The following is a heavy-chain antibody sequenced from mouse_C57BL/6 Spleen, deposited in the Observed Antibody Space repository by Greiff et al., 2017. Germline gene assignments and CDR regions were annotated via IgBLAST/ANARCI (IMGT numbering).Heavy chain of an antibody. V-gene: IGHV1-26*01. CDR1: GYTFTDYY. CDR3: ARGKRLTFAY. J-gene: IGHJ3*01. CDR2: INPNNGGT. D-gene: IGHD1-3*01. Sequence: EVQLQQSGPELVKPGASVKISCKASGYTFTDYYMNWVKQSHGKSLEWIGDINPNNGGTSYNQKFKGKATLTVDKFSSTAYMELRSLTSEDSAVYYCARGKRLTFAYWGQGTLVTVSA.